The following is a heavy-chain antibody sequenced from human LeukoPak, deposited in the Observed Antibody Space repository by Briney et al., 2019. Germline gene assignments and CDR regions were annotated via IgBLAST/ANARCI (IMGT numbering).Heavy chain of an antibody. D-gene: IGHD3-10*01. CDR3: ARGYYGSGSYSEYFQY. J-gene: IGHJ1*01. Sequence: GASVKVSCKASGYTFTSYYMHWVRQAPGQGLEWMGIINPSGGSTSYAQKFQGRVTMTRDTSTSTVYMELSSLRSEDTAVYYCARGYYGSGSYSEYFQYWGQGTLVTVSS. CDR2: INPSGGST. V-gene: IGHV1-46*01. CDR1: GYTFTSYY.